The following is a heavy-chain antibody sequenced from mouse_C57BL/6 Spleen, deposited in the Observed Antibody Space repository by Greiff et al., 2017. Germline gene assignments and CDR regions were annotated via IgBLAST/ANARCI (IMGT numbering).Heavy chain of an antibody. CDR1: GYSITSGYY. CDR3: ARDQDYGDAMDY. J-gene: IGHJ4*01. D-gene: IGHD1-1*01. V-gene: IGHV3-6*01. CDR2: ISYDGSN. Sequence: DVQLQESGPGLVKPSQSLSLTCSVTGYSITSGYYWNWIRQFPGNKLEWMGYISYDGSNNYNPSLKNRISITRDTSKNQFFLKLNSVTTEDTATYYCARDQDYGDAMDYWGQGTSVTVSS.